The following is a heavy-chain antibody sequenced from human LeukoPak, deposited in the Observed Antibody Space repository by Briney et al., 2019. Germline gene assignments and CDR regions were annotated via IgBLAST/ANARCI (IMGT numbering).Heavy chain of an antibody. Sequence: SETLSLTCTVSGGSISSSSYYWGWIRQPPGKGLEWIGSIYYSGSTYYNPSLKSRVTISVDTSKNQFSLKLSSVTAADTAVYYCARGGWNDFPFDYWGQGTLVTVSS. J-gene: IGHJ4*02. CDR2: IYYSGST. D-gene: IGHD1-1*01. V-gene: IGHV4-39*07. CDR1: GGSISSSSYY. CDR3: ARGGWNDFPFDY.